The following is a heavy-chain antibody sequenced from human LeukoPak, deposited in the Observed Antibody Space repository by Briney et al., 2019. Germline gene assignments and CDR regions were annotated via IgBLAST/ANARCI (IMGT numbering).Heavy chain of an antibody. D-gene: IGHD3-22*01. J-gene: IGHJ6*03. CDR2: IYYSGST. V-gene: IGHV4-59*01. CDR1: GGSISSYY. Sequence: SETLSLTCTVSGGSISSYYWSWIRQPPGKGLEWIGYIYYSGSTNYNPSLKSRVTISVDTSKNQFSLKLGSVTAADTAVYYCAVTYYYDSSGYYYLGPYYYYYMDVWGKGTTVTVSS. CDR3: AVTYYYDSSGYYYLGPYYYYYMDV.